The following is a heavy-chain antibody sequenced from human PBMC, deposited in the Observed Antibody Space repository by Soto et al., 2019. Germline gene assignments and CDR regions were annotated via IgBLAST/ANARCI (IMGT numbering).Heavy chain of an antibody. CDR2: VYFSGTT. Sequence: SETLSLTCTFSGFSISSGDYYWTWIRQDPGKGLEWIGYVYFSGTTYYNPSLKNRVTMSVDLSKNQFSLKLTSVTAADTAVYYCVTNSGFDFYYFDSWGQGTLVTVSS. CDR3: VTNSGFDFYYFDS. V-gene: IGHV4-31*03. J-gene: IGHJ4*02. D-gene: IGHD5-12*01. CDR1: GFSISSGDYY.